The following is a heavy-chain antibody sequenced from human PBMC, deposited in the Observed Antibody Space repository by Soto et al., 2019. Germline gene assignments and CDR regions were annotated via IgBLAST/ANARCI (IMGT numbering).Heavy chain of an antibody. CDR1: GGCITSGCYS. CDR2: SYYRENT. CDR3: ASYSLSGMEV. V-gene: IGHV4-30-4*01. D-gene: IGHD2-2*01. J-gene: IGHJ6*02. Sequence: SETVSLTCSVCGGCITSGCYSWRGIPEHPAKGLGGIGKSYYRENTYYNTSLKSRLIISIDTPTNQFSLKVGSVTAVHTAVYYCASYSLSGMEVWGQGTTVT.